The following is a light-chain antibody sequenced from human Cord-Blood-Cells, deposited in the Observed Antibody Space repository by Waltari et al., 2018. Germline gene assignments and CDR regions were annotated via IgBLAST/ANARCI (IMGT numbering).Light chain of an antibody. CDR1: NLGDKY. Sequence: SYELTQPPSVSVSPGQTASITCSGDNLGDKYACWYQQKPGQSPVLVIYQDSKRPSGNPERFCGSNSGSTATLTISGTEAMDDAEYYCQAWDSCTVVFGGGTKLTVL. V-gene: IGLV3-1*01. J-gene: IGLJ2*01. CDR3: QAWDSCTVV. CDR2: QDS.